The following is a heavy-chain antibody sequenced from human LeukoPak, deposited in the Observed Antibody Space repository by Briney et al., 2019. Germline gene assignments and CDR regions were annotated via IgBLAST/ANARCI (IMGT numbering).Heavy chain of an antibody. Sequence: GGSLRLSCAASGFTFSSYSMNWVRQAPGKGLEWVSSISSSSSYIYYADSVKGRFTISRDNAKNSLYLQMNSLRAEDTAVYYCARAPAVVTAPFDYWGQGTLVTVSS. V-gene: IGHV3-21*01. CDR3: ARAPAVVTAPFDY. J-gene: IGHJ4*02. CDR1: GFTFSSYS. D-gene: IGHD2-21*02. CDR2: ISSSSSYI.